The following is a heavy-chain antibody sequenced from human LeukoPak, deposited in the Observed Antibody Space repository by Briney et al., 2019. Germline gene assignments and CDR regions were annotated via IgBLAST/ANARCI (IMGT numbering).Heavy chain of an antibody. J-gene: IGHJ4*02. D-gene: IGHD4-17*01. CDR2: ISSRSSYI. Sequence: GGSLRLSCAASGFTFNTYTMNWVRQAPGKGLEWVSYISSRSSYIYYADSVRGRFTISRDNAKNSLYLQVNSLRAEDTAVYYCARAYGDSVGPVYYFDSWGQGSLVTVSS. V-gene: IGHV3-21*05. CDR1: GFTFNTYT. CDR3: ARAYGDSVGPVYYFDS.